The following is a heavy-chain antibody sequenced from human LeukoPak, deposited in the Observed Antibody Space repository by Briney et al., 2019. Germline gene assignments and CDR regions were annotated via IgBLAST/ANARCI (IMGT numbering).Heavy chain of an antibody. CDR1: GGSISSYY. CDR2: FYTSGST. D-gene: IGHD6-19*01. Sequence: SETLSLTCTFSGGSISSYYWSWIRQPVGRGLEWTGRFYTSGSTYYNPSLKSRVTMSVDKSKNQFSLKLSSVTAADTAVYYCARDGSGWYQYYFDYWGQGTLLTVSS. J-gene: IGHJ4*02. V-gene: IGHV4-4*07. CDR3: ARDGSGWYQYYFDY.